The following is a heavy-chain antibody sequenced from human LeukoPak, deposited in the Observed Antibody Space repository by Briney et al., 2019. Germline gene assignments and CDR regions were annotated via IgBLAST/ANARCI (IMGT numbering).Heavy chain of an antibody. Sequence: GGSLRLSCAASGFTFSSYSMNWVGQAPGKGLEWVSSISSSSSYIYYADSVKGRFTISRDNAKNSLYLQMNSQRAEDTAVYYCAKDLGDSSGFHAFDIWGQGTMVTVSS. J-gene: IGHJ3*02. V-gene: IGHV3-21*01. D-gene: IGHD6-19*01. CDR3: AKDLGDSSGFHAFDI. CDR1: GFTFSSYS. CDR2: ISSSSSYI.